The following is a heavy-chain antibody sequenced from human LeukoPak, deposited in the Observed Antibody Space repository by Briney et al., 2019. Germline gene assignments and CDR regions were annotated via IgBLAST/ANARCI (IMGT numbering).Heavy chain of an antibody. V-gene: IGHV3-30*04. J-gene: IGHJ4*02. CDR2: ISYDGSNK. CDR1: GFTFSSYA. CDR3: ARDPIAVAGNTGYFDY. Sequence: GGSLRLSCAASGFTFSSYAMHWVRQAPGKGLEWVAVISYDGSNKYYADSVKGGFTISRDNSKNTLYLQMNSLRAEDTAVYYCARDPIAVAGNTGYFDYWGQGTLVTVSS. D-gene: IGHD6-19*01.